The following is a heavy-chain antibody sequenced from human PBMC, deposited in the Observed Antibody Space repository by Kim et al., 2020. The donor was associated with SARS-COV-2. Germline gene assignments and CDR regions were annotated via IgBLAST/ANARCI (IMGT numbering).Heavy chain of an antibody. CDR1: GGSISSSSYY. V-gene: IGHV4-39*01. Sequence: SETLSLTCTVSGGSISSSSYYWVWIRQPPGKGLEWIGSIYYSGSTYYNPSLKRRVTISVDTSKNQFSLKLSSVTAAGTVVYYCARLNYYASSGYYEFDYWGQGTLVTVSS. D-gene: IGHD3-22*01. J-gene: IGHJ4*02. CDR2: IYYSGST. CDR3: ARLNYYASSGYYEFDY.